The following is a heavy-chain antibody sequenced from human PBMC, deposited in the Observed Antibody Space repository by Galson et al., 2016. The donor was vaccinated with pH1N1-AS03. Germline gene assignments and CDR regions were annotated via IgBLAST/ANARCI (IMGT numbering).Heavy chain of an antibody. CDR2: MYYSGST. D-gene: IGHD5-18*01. CDR1: GYSISSGYY. J-gene: IGHJ3*02. V-gene: IGHV4-38-2*01. Sequence: SETLSLTCAVSGYSISSGYYWGWIRQPPGKGLEWIESMYYSGSTYYNPSLKSRATISVDTSKNQFSLKLSSVTAADTAVYYCARLWIQPSQRGAFDIWGQGTMVTVSS. CDR3: ARLWIQPSQRGAFDI.